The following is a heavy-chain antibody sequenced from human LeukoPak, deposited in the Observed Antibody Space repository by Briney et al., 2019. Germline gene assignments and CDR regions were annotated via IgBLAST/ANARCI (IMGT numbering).Heavy chain of an antibody. CDR3: ARAPGAAID. CDR2: MYYTGTI. J-gene: IGHJ4*02. CDR1: GDSITSSSYY. V-gene: IGHV4-39*07. Sequence: SETLSLTCTVSGDSITSSSYYWGWIRQPPGKGLEWIGTMYYTGTIYYNPSLKSRVTISVDTSKNQFSLSLSSVTAADTAVYYCARAPGAAIDWGQGTLVTVSS. D-gene: IGHD2-2*01.